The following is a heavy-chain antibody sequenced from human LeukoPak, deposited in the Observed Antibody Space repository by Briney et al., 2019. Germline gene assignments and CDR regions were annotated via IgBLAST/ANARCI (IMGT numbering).Heavy chain of an antibody. CDR2: INPNSGGT. CDR1: GYTFTGYY. D-gene: IGHD2-2*01. Sequence: ASVKVSCKASGYTFTGYYMHWVRQAPGQGLEWMGWINPNSGGTNYAQKFQGRVTMTRDTSISTAYMELSRLRSDDTAVYYCARGDTGVVPAAILDYWGQGTLVTVSS. CDR3: ARGDTGVVPAAILDY. V-gene: IGHV1-2*02. J-gene: IGHJ4*02.